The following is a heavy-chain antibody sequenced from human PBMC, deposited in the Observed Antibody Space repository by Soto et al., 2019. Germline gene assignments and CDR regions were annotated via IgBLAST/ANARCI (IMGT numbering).Heavy chain of an antibody. CDR1: GGTFSSYA. J-gene: IGHJ4*02. V-gene: IGHV1-69*06. Sequence: SVKVSCKASGGTFSSYAISWVRQAPGRGLEWMGGIIPVFGTGIYAQKFQGRVTITADKSTNTAYMELSSLRSEDTAVYFCARVGGTGGYTYGLDYWGQGTLVTVSS. CDR3: ARVGGTGGYTYGLDY. CDR2: IIPVFGTG. D-gene: IGHD5-18*01.